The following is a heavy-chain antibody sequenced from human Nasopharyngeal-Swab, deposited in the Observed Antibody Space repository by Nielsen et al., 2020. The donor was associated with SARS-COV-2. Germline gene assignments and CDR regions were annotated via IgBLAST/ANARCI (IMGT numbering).Heavy chain of an antibody. CDR1: GGSISDSY. J-gene: IGHJ6*02. V-gene: IGHV4-59*01. CDR2: IYSSGIT. CDR3: ARDPAANHYDASGYYYDYGMDV. Sequence: SETLSLTCTISGGSISDSYWTWIRQPPGKGLEWIGYIYSSGITNYHPSLKSRITISVDTSKKQFSLKLSSVTAADPAVYYCARDPAANHYDASGYYYDYGMDVWGQGTTVTVSS. D-gene: IGHD3-22*01.